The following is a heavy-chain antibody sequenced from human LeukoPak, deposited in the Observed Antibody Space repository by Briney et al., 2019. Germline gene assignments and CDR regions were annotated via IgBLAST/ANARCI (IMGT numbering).Heavy chain of an antibody. CDR1: GYTFTGYY. J-gene: IGHJ4*02. Sequence: ASVKVSCKASGYTFTGYYMHWVRQAPGQGLEWMGWINPNSGGTNYAQKFQGRVTMTRDTSISTAYMELSGLRSDDTAVYYCARDHNSSGWSYYFDYWGQGTLVTVSS. V-gene: IGHV1-2*02. CDR2: INPNSGGT. CDR3: ARDHNSSGWSYYFDY. D-gene: IGHD6-19*01.